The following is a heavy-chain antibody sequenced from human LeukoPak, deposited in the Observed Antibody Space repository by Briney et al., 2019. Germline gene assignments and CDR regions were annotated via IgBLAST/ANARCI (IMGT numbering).Heavy chain of an antibody. CDR2: ISGITDST. CDR3: ARGQRDGHDAFDI. D-gene: IGHD5-24*01. Sequence: TGGSLRLSCAASGFTFSSYGMSWVRQAPGKGLEWVSSISGITDSTYYADSVKGRFTISRDNSRNTLYLQMNSLRAEDTAVYYCARGQRDGHDAFDIWGQGTMVTVSS. J-gene: IGHJ3*02. V-gene: IGHV3-23*01. CDR1: GFTFSSYG.